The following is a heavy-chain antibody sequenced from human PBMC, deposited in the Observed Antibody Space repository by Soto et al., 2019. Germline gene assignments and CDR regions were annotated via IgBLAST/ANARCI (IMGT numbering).Heavy chain of an antibody. V-gene: IGHV3-30*18. J-gene: IGHJ4*02. Sequence: VQLVESGGGVVQPGRSLRLSCAASGFTFSSYGMHWVRQAPGKGLEWVAVISYDGSNKYYADSVKGRFTISRDNSKNTLYLQMNSLRAEDTAVYYCAKDSGSYYGFDYWGQGTLVTVSS. CDR2: ISYDGSNK. CDR1: GFTFSSYG. D-gene: IGHD1-26*01. CDR3: AKDSGSYYGFDY.